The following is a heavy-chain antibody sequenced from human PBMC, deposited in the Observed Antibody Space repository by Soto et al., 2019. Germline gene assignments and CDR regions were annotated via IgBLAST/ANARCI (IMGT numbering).Heavy chain of an antibody. CDR3: ARMWNPRTSGLDY. V-gene: IGHV4-59*01. Sequence: SETLSLTCTVSGGSISSYYWSWIRQPPGKGLEWIGYIYYSGSTNYNPSLKSRVTISVDTSKNQFSLKLSSVTAADTAVYYSARMWNPRTSGLDYWGQGTLVTVSS. D-gene: IGHD1-1*01. J-gene: IGHJ4*02. CDR2: IYYSGST. CDR1: GGSISSYY.